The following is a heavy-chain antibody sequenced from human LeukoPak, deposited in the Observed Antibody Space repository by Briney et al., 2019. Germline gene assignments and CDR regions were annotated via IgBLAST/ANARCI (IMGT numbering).Heavy chain of an antibody. CDR3: ARGGTRITIVGVVINDFDY. Sequence: SETLSLTCTVSGGSISSGDYYWGWIRQPPGKGLEWIGYIYHSGNTYYNPSLKSRLTILVDTPRNQFSLKLRSVTAADTAVYYCARGGTRITIVGVVINDFDYWGQGTLVTVSS. V-gene: IGHV4-30-4*08. CDR1: GGSISSGDYY. J-gene: IGHJ4*02. CDR2: IYHSGNT. D-gene: IGHD3-3*01.